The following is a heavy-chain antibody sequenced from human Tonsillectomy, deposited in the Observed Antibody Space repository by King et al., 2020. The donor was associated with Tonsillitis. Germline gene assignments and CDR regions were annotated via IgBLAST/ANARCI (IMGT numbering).Heavy chain of an antibody. Sequence: DVQLVESGGGLIQPGGSLRLSCAASGFIVRSKYMSWVRQAPGKGLEWVSVIYSGGSTYYADSVKGRFTISRDNSKNTLYLQMNSLRAEDTAVYYCARDGAAAGLFDYWGQGTLVTVSS. CDR3: ARDGAAAGLFDY. CDR2: IYSGGST. D-gene: IGHD6-13*01. J-gene: IGHJ4*02. V-gene: IGHV3-53*01. CDR1: GFIVRSKY.